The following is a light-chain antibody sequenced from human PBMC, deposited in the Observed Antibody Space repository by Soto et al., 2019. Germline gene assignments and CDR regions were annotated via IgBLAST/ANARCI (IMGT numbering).Light chain of an antibody. CDR3: QHYNNAPYT. CDR2: SAS. V-gene: IGKV1-27*01. Sequence: DIQMTQSPSSLSASVGDRVTITCRASQGISNYLAWYQQKPGKVPKLLISSASTLQSGVPSRFSGSGSGTAFTLTISSLEPDDVATYYWQHYNNAPYTFGQGTKLEIK. CDR1: QGISNY. J-gene: IGKJ2*01.